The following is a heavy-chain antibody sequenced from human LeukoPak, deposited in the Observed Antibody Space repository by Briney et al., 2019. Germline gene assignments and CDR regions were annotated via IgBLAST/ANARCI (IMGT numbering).Heavy chain of an antibody. CDR3: ARFYCGGGSCYAMDV. J-gene: IGHJ6*02. D-gene: IGHD2-15*01. Sequence: GGSLRLSCAASRFTVSNNYMSWVCEAPGKGLEGVSVIYSGGGTYYADSVKGRFTISRDNSKNTLDLQMNSLRAEDTAVYYCARFYCGGGSCYAMDVWGQGTTVTVSS. V-gene: IGHV3-53*01. CDR2: IYSGGGT. CDR1: RFTVSNNY.